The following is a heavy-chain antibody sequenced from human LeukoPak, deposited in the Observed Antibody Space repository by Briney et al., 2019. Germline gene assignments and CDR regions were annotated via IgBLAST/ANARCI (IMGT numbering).Heavy chain of an antibody. CDR1: SGSISSYY. Sequence: SETLSLTCTVSSGSISSYYWSWIRQPAGKGLEWIGRIYTGGSTNYNPSLKSRVTMSVDTSKNQFSLKLSSVTAADTAVYYCARGEGTVVPAVKGVYMDVWGKGTTVTVSS. J-gene: IGHJ6*03. V-gene: IGHV4-4*07. D-gene: IGHD2-2*01. CDR3: ARGEGTVVPAVKGVYMDV. CDR2: IYTGGST.